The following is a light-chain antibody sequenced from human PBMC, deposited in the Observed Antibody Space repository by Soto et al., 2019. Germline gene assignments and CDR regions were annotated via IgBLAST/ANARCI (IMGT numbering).Light chain of an antibody. J-gene: IGLJ1*01. CDR2: DVT. CDR3: CSYAGSYTLYV. CDR1: SSDFGSYDY. Sequence: QSVLTQPRSASGSPGQSVTISCTGTSSDFGSYDYVSWYQQHPGKAPKLMIYDVTKRPSGVPDRFSGSKSDNTASLTISGLQAEDEADYYCCSYAGSYTLYVFGTGTKVTVL. V-gene: IGLV2-11*01.